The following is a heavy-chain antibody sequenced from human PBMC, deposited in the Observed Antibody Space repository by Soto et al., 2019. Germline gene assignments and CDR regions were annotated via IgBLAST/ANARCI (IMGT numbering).Heavy chain of an antibody. Sequence: QVQLVESGGGVVQPGTPLRLSCEASGFTFSGFGMHWVRQAPGKGVEWVAVIWYDGSKKYYADCVKGRFTISRDNSKNALELQMNSWRAGETAVYSCAGGRGESYGGNSAHFDIWGQGTLVTVSS. CDR1: GFTFSGFG. CDR2: IWYDGSKK. V-gene: IGHV3-33*01. D-gene: IGHD4-17*01. J-gene: IGHJ3*02. CDR3: AGGRGESYGGNSAHFDI.